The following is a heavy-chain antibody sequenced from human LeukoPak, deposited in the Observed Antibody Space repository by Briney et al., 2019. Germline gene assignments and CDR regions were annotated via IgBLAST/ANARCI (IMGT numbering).Heavy chain of an antibody. CDR3: AQDGSGTYTGFEY. Sequence: ASVKVSCKASGYTFTGYYMHWVRQAPGQGLEWMGWINPNSGGTNYAQKFQGRVTMTRDTSINTAYMELGSLGSDDTAVYYCAQDGSGTYTGFEYWGQGTLVTVPS. D-gene: IGHD3-10*01. CDR1: GYTFTGYY. J-gene: IGHJ4*02. CDR2: INPNSGGT. V-gene: IGHV1-2*02.